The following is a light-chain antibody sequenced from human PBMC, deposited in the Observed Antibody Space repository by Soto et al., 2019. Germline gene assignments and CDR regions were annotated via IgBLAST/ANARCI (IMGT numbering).Light chain of an antibody. CDR3: QQYYSTPRT. Sequence: DIVITQSPESLAVYLGDRATVNCKSSQSVLYSSNNKNYLAWYQQKTGQPPKMXIYWASTRESGVPDRFSGSGYGTDVTLTISSLQAEDVAVYYCQQYYSTPRTFGQGTKVDIK. CDR1: QSVLYSSNNKNY. J-gene: IGKJ1*01. V-gene: IGKV4-1*01. CDR2: WAS.